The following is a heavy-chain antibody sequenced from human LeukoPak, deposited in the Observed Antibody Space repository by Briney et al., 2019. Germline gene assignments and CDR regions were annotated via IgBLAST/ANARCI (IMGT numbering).Heavy chain of an antibody. CDR3: ARAVVRAAAGTGWFDP. CDR2: INHGGST. J-gene: IGHJ5*02. CDR1: GGSFSGYY. Sequence: SETLSLTCAVYGGSFSGYYWSWIRQPPGKGLEWIGEINHGGSTNYNPSLKSRVTISVDTSKNQFSLKLSSVTAADTAVYYCARAVVRAAAGTGWFDPWGQGTLVTVSS. V-gene: IGHV4-34*01. D-gene: IGHD6-13*01.